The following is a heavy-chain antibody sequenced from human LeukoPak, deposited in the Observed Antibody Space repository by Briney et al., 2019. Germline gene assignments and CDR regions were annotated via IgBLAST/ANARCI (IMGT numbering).Heavy chain of an antibody. CDR1: GFTFSSYA. CDR3: AKDSSVFHYDSRNFDY. J-gene: IGHJ4*02. V-gene: IGHV3-23*01. Sequence: PGGSLRLSCAASGFTFSSYAMSWVRQAPGKGLEWVSAISGSGGSTYYADSVKGRFTISRDNSKNTLYLQMNSLRAEDTAVFYCAKDSSVFHYDSRNFDYWGQGTLVTVSS. D-gene: IGHD3-22*01. CDR2: ISGSGGST.